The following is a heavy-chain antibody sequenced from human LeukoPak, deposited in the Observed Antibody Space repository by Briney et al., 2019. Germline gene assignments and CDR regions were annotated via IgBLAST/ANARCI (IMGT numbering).Heavy chain of an antibody. CDR1: GGSISIGGYS. V-gene: IGHV4-30-2*01. Sequence: SETLSLTCAVSGGSISIGGYSWSWIRQPPGKGLEWIGYIYHSGSTYYNPSLKSRVTISVDRSKNQFSLKLSSVTAADTAVYYCARVVGYCSGGSCYFDYWGQGTLVTVSS. CDR2: IYHSGST. J-gene: IGHJ4*02. CDR3: ARVVGYCSGGSCYFDY. D-gene: IGHD2-15*01.